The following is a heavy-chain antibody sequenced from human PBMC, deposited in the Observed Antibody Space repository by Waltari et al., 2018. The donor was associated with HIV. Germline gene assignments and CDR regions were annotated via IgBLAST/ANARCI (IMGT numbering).Heavy chain of an antibody. CDR2: IYTTGST. V-gene: IGHV4-4*07. CDR1: GHPISGYY. J-gene: IGHJ6*02. D-gene: IGHD3-22*01. Sequence: QVQLLESGPGVVTPSDTLSLTCTVYGHPISGYYWTWTRLPDGNGLEWIGRIYTTGSTNENPSLKSRVTMSVDTSKNQFSLNLTSVTAADTAVYYCARQGVVVITPRRDFYYGLDVWGQGTTVAVSS. CDR3: ARQGVVVITPRRDFYYGLDV.